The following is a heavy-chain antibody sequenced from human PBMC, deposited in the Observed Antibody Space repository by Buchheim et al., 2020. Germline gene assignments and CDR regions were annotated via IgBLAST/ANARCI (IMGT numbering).Heavy chain of an antibody. Sequence: QVQLVQSGAEVKKPGASVKVSCKASGYTFTSYAMHWVRQAPGQRLERMGWINAGNGNTKYSQKFQGRVTITRDTSASTAYMELSSLRSEDTAVYYCARRALYGDYVLSFDYWGQGTL. CDR3: ARRALYGDYVLSFDY. J-gene: IGHJ4*02. CDR1: GYTFTSYA. CDR2: INAGNGNT. V-gene: IGHV1-3*01. D-gene: IGHD4-17*01.